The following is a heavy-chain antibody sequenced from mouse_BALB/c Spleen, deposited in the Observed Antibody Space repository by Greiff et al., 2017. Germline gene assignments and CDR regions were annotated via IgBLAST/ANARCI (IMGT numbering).Heavy chain of an antibody. Sequence: EVQVVESGGGLVQPGGSLKLSCAASGFTFSSYGMSWVRQTPDKRLELVATINSNGGSTYYPDSVKGRFTISRDNAKNTLYLQMSSLKSEDTAMYYCARYYYGQAMDYWGQGTSVTVSS. CDR1: GFTFSSYG. J-gene: IGHJ4*01. V-gene: IGHV5-6-3*01. CDR3: ARYYYGQAMDY. D-gene: IGHD1-1*01. CDR2: INSNGGST.